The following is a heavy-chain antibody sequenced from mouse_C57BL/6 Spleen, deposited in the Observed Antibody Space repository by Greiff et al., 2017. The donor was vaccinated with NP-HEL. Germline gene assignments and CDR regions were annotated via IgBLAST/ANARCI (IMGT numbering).Heavy chain of an antibody. CDR1: GYTFTSYW. V-gene: IGHV1-69*01. CDR3: ARFYGRDYYAMDD. CDR2: IDPSDSYT. D-gene: IGHD1-1*01. Sequence: VQLQQPGAELVMPGASVKLSCKASGYTFTSYWMHWVKQRPGQGLEWIGEIDPSDSYTNYNQKFKGKSTLTVDKSSSTAYMQLSSLTSEDSAVYYCARFYGRDYYAMDDWGQGTSVTVSS. J-gene: IGHJ4*01.